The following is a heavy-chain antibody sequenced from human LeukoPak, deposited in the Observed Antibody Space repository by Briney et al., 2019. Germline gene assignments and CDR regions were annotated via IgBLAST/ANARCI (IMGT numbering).Heavy chain of an antibody. CDR2: IYPNTGAT. D-gene: IGHD6-13*01. V-gene: IGHV1-2*02. Sequence: ASLKVSCKTSGYKFGTYYIHWVRQAPGQGLEWMGWIYPNTGATSYAQRFKGRVTVTSDTSIDTAYMEFNRLQSDDTAVYYCTGDSITAPETNVGHWGQGTQVTVS. CDR3: TGDSITAPETNVGH. CDR1: GYKFGTYY. J-gene: IGHJ4*02.